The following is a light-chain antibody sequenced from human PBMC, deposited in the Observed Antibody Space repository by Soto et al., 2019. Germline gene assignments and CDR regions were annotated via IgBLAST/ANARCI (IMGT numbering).Light chain of an antibody. CDR2: EVS. Sequence: ALTQPASVSGSPGQSITISCTGTNSDVGDYNYVSWYQQHPGKASKLIIYEVSNRPSGISDRFSASKSGNTASLTISGLQAEDEADYYCSSYTNSNTRVFGTGTKVTVL. V-gene: IGLV2-14*01. CDR3: SSYTNSNTRV. J-gene: IGLJ1*01. CDR1: NSDVGDYNY.